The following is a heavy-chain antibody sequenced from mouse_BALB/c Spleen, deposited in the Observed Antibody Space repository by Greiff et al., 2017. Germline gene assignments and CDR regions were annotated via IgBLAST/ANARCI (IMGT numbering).Heavy chain of an antibody. CDR1: GFTFSSFG. CDR2: ISSGSSTI. J-gene: IGHJ4*01. Sequence: EVKLEESGGGLVQPGGSRKLSCAASGFTFSSFGMHWVRQAPEKGLEWVAYISSGSSTIYYADTVKGRFTISRDNPKNTLFLQMTSLRSEDTAMYYCARGDYGSSYGAMDYWGQGTSVTVSS. D-gene: IGHD1-1*01. V-gene: IGHV5-17*02. CDR3: ARGDYGSSYGAMDY.